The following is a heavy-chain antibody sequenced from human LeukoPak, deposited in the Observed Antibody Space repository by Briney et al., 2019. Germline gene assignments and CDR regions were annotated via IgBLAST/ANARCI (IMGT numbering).Heavy chain of an antibody. Sequence: GGSLRLSCAASGFTFSSYAMSWVRQAPGKGLEWVSAVSGSGGSTYYADSVKGRFTISRDNSKNTLYLQMNSLRAEDTAVYYCASPGGYQLPYYFDYWGQGTLVTVSS. CDR2: VSGSGGST. CDR3: ASPGGYQLPYYFDY. CDR1: GFTFSSYA. D-gene: IGHD2-2*01. J-gene: IGHJ4*02. V-gene: IGHV3-23*01.